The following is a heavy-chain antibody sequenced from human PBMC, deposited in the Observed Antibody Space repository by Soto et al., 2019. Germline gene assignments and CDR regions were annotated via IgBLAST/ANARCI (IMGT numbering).Heavy chain of an antibody. J-gene: IGHJ4*02. D-gene: IGHD2-21*02. CDR3: TRDDSDVVILPDVRPLFDL. CDR1: GYDFFKYN. CDR2: INPNGGYT. Sequence: QVQLVQSGAEVKKPGASVKVSCKTSGYDFFKYNMHWVRQAPGQGLEWMGVINPNGGYTRHAQKFQGRVIMTRDTSSKIVYMELGGLTSADTAMYYCTRDDSDVVILPDVRPLFDLWGQGALVTVSS. V-gene: IGHV1-46*01.